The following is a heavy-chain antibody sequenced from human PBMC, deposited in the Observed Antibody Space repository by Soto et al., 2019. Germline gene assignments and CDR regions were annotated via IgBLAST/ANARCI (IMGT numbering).Heavy chain of an antibody. CDR2: IRPSGGST. CDR1: GYRFTNYY. D-gene: IGHD3-16*01. Sequence: QVQLVQSGAEVKKPGASVKVSCKASGYRFTNYYIHWVRQALGQGLEWMARIRPSGGSTIYAQKFQGXXTXTXXTSTSTVYMELSGLRSEDTALYYCARDGDNYDFDYWGQGTLVTVSS. V-gene: IGHV1-46*01. CDR3: ARDGDNYDFDY. J-gene: IGHJ4*02.